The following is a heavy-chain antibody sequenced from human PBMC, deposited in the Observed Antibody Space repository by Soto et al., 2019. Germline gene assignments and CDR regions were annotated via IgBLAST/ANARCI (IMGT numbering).Heavy chain of an antibody. CDR3: ARDLWGYCGTACYPLDV. CDR1: GGSISRYY. Sequence: QVQLQESGPGLVKPSETLSLTCTVSGGSISRYYWSWIRQPPGQGLEWIGYMYNTGSTVYNPPFKSRVNISVATSKNQFYLQLNSVTAADTAVYYCARDLWGYCGTACYPLDVWGQGTTVTVSS. J-gene: IGHJ6*02. CDR2: MYNTGST. V-gene: IGHV4-59*01. D-gene: IGHD2-21*02.